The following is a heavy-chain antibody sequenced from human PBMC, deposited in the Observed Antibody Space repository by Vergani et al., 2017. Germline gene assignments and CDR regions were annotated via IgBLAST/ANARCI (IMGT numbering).Heavy chain of an antibody. D-gene: IGHD3-16*02. Sequence: QVQLQESGPGLVKPSQTLSLTCTVSGGSISSGGYYWSWIRQHPGKGLEWIGYIYYSGSTYYNPSLKSRVTISVDTSKNQFSLQLTSVTAAASALYFCASIARAPTRRNPPPDYWGQGILVTVSS. CDR1: GGSISSGGYY. CDR3: ASIARAPTRRNPPPDY. CDR2: IYYSGST. J-gene: IGHJ4*02. V-gene: IGHV4-31*03.